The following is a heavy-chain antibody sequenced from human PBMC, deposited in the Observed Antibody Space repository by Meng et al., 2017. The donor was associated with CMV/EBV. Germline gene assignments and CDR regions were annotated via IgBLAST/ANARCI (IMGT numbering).Heavy chain of an antibody. CDR2: IYYSGST. J-gene: IGHJ5*02. CDR1: GGSISSSSYY. Sequence: RLALQEAGPGLVKPSGTLSLTCTVSGGSISSSSYYWGWIRQPPGKGLEWIGSIYYSGSTYYNPSLKSRVTISVDTSKNQFSLKLSSVTAADTAVYYCARGVVTMIVVYDPWGQGTLVTVSS. CDR3: ARGVVTMIVVYDP. D-gene: IGHD3-22*01. V-gene: IGHV4-39*06.